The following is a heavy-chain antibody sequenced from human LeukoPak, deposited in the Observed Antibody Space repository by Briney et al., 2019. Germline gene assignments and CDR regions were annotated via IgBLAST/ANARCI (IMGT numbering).Heavy chain of an antibody. D-gene: IGHD2-15*01. CDR2: MNPNSGNT. CDR3: AREGCSGGSCRYDP. Sequence: GSVKVSCKASGYTFTSYDINWVRQATGQGLEWMGWMNPNSGNTGYAQKFQGRVTMIRNTSISTAYMELSSLRSEDTAVYYCAREGCSGGSCRYDPWGQGTLVTVSS. J-gene: IGHJ5*02. CDR1: GYTFTSYD. V-gene: IGHV1-8*01.